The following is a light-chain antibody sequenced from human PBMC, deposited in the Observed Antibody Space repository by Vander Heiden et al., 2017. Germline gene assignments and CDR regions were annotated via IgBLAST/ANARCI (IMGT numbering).Light chain of an antibody. V-gene: IGKV3-15*01. CDR2: GAS. Sequence: EIVMTQSPATLSVSPGEGATLSCRASQSIAKSVAWYQQKRDQAPRLLIYGASTRATGIPARFSGSGSGTEFTLTISSLQSEDFAVYYCQPYNNWPPWTFGQGTKVEIK. CDR3: QPYNNWPPWT. CDR1: QSIAKS. J-gene: IGKJ1*01.